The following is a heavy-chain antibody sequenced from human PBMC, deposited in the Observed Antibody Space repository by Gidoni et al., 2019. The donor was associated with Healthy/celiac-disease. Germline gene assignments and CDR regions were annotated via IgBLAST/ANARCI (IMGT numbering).Heavy chain of an antibody. CDR3: ARIDSLAYYYGSWSYVDY. CDR1: GFSLSNDRMG. Sequence: QVTLKESGPVLVKPTETLTLTCTVSGFSLSNDRMGVSWIRQHPGKALEWLAHIFANDEKSYSTSLKSRLTISKDTSKSQLVLTMTNMDLVDTATYYWARIDSLAYYYGSWSYVDYWGQGTLVTVSS. V-gene: IGHV2-26*01. CDR2: IFANDEK. D-gene: IGHD3-10*01. J-gene: IGHJ4*02.